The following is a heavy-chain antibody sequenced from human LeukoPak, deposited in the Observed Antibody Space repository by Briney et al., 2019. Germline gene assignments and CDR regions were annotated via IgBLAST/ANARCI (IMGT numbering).Heavy chain of an antibody. CDR3: TRDRGGSPTDVFDY. CDR2: ITDVGDI. D-gene: IGHD2-15*01. V-gene: IGHV3-23*01. Sequence: GGSLRLSCAASGLTFSKSALTWVRQAPGKGLEWVSTITDVGDIFYTYSVRGRSTISRDNSKNTVYMQMDGLRAEDTAVYYCTRDRGGSPTDVFDYWGQGTLVTVSS. CDR1: GLTFSKSA. J-gene: IGHJ4*02.